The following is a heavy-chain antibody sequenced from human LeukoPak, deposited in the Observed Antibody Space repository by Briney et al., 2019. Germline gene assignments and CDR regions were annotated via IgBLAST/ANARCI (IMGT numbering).Heavy chain of an antibody. CDR3: AKDNAELRYFDWLFHNDAFDI. J-gene: IGHJ3*02. V-gene: IGHV3-23*01. Sequence: GSLRLSCAASGFTFSSYAMSWVRQAPGKGLEWVSAISGSGGSTYYADSVKGRFTISRDNSKNTLYLQMNSLRAEDTAVYYCAKDNAELRYFDWLFHNDAFDIWGQGTMVTVSS. CDR2: ISGSGGST. CDR1: GFTFSSYA. D-gene: IGHD3-9*01.